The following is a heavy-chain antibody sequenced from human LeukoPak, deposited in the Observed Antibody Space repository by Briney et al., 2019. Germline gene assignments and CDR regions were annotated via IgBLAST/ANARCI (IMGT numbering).Heavy chain of an antibody. Sequence: GSLRLSCAASGFTFSSYGMHWVRQAPGKGLEWVALISYDGFNKYYADSVKGRFTIYRDNSKNTLYLQMNSLRADDTAMFYCARDQMRPHQYYMDVWGKGATVTVSS. J-gene: IGHJ6*03. CDR3: ARDQMRPHQYYMDV. D-gene: IGHD6-25*01. CDR1: GFTFSSYG. CDR2: ISYDGFNK. V-gene: IGHV3-30*03.